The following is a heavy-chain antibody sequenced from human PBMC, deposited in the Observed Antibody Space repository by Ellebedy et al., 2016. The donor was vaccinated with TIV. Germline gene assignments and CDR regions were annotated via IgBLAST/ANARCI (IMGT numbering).Heavy chain of an antibody. V-gene: IGHV5-51*01. CDR3: ARPLHSIFAFDI. Sequence: GESLKISCKGSGYYFFSHWIAWVRQMPGKGLEWMGIIYPGDSDTRYSPSFQGQVTISADRSISTAYLQWSSLKASDTAMYYCARPLHSIFAFDIWGQGTMVTVSS. J-gene: IGHJ3*02. D-gene: IGHD3-9*01. CDR1: GYYFFSHW. CDR2: IYPGDSDT.